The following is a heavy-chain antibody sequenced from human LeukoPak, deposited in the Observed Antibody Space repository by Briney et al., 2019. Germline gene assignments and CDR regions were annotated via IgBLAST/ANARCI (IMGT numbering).Heavy chain of an antibody. V-gene: IGHV1-69*06. CDR1: GGTFISYA. Sequence: VASVKVSFKASGGTFISYAISWGRRAPGQGREWMGGLIPIFGTANYSQKFPGRGTITADKSTRTAYMELSSLRSEDTAVYYCARVGPYFDYWGQGTLVTVSS. CDR3: ARVGPYFDY. CDR2: LIPIFGTA. J-gene: IGHJ4*02.